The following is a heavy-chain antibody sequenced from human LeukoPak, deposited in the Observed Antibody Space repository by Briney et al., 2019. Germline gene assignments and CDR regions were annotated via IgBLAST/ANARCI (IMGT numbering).Heavy chain of an antibody. CDR1: GGTFSSYA. Sequence: GASVKVSCKASGGTFSSYAISWVRQAPGQGLEWMGGIIPIFATTNYAQKFQGRVTITADKSTSTAYIELASLRSEDTAVYYCARTVVVTAEHAFDIWGQGTMVTVSS. CDR2: IIPIFATT. CDR3: ARTVVVTAEHAFDI. V-gene: IGHV1-69*06. D-gene: IGHD2-21*02. J-gene: IGHJ3*02.